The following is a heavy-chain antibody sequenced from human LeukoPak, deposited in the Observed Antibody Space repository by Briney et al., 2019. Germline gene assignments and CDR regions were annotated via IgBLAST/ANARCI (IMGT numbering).Heavy chain of an antibody. V-gene: IGHV1-2*02. D-gene: IGHD2-8*02. CDR3: ARQNTGQLDY. Sequence: ASVKVSCKASGYSFSGYYIHWVRQAPGQGLEWMGWINAKSGDTKYAQKFQARVTMTRDTSITTTYMEVSRLSSDDTAVYYCARQNTGQLDYWGQGTLVTASS. CDR2: INAKSGDT. CDR1: GYSFSGYY. J-gene: IGHJ4*02.